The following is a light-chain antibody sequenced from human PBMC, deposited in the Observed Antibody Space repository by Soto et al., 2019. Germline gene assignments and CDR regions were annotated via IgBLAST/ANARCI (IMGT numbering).Light chain of an antibody. CDR2: AAS. CDR3: QQSYSSPRT. Sequence: DIQITESPSSLSASVGDRVRITCRASQSISSYLNWYQQKPGKAPKLLIYAASSLQSGVPSRFSGSGSGTDFTLTISSLQPEDFATYYCQQSYSSPRTFGQGTKVDIK. V-gene: IGKV1-39*01. J-gene: IGKJ1*01. CDR1: QSISSY.